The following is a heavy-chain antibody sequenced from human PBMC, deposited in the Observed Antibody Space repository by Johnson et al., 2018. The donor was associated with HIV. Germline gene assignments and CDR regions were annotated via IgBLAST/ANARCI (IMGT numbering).Heavy chain of an antibody. J-gene: IGHJ3*02. CDR1: GFTFSSYD. D-gene: IGHD3-22*01. CDR3: ARDRGYWDAFDI. CDR2: ISSSGGNI. V-gene: IGHV3-48*04. Sequence: VQLVESGGGVVQPGRSLRLSCAASGFTFSSYDMHWVRQAPGKGLEWVSYISSSGGNIYYADSVKGRFSNSRDNAKNSLYLQMNSLRAEDTAVYYCARDRGYWDAFDIWGQGTMVTVSS.